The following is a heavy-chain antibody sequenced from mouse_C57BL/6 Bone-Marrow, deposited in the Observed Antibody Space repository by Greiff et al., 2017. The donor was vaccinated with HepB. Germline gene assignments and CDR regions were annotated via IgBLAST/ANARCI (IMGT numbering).Heavy chain of an antibody. CDR3: ARSPGLWYFDV. J-gene: IGHJ1*03. CDR1: GYSFTGYY. Sequence: DVQLQESGPELVKPGASVKISCKASGYSFTGYYMNWVKQSPEKSLEWIGEINPSTGGTTYNQKFKAKATLTVDKSSSTAYMQLKSLTSEDSAVYYCARSPGLWYFDVWGTGTTVTVSS. D-gene: IGHD3-3*01. CDR2: INPSTGGT. V-gene: IGHV1-42*01.